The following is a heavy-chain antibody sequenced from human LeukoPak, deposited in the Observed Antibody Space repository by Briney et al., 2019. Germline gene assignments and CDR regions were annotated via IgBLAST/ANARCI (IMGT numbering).Heavy chain of an antibody. D-gene: IGHD6-19*01. Sequence: PSETLSLTCTVSGGSISSYYWSWIRQPPGKGLEWIGYIYCSGSTNYNPSLKSRVTISVDTSKNQFPLKLSSVTAADTAVYYCARFPSRGTPFVYWGQGTLVTVSS. CDR1: GGSISSYY. CDR2: IYCSGST. J-gene: IGHJ4*02. V-gene: IGHV4-59*01. CDR3: ARFPSRGTPFVY.